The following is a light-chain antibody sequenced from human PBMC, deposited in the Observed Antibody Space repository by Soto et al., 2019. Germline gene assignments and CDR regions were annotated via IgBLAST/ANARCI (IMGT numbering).Light chain of an antibody. CDR3: QQLDSMPIT. J-gene: IGKJ5*01. Sequence: DIQFTQSPSFLSASVGDRVTITCLASQGIRSYLAWYQQKPGEAPKLLISIASILQSGVPSRFSGSGSGTDFVLTISSLQPEDSATYYCQQLDSMPITFGQGTRLEIK. V-gene: IGKV1-9*01. CDR1: QGIRSY. CDR2: IAS.